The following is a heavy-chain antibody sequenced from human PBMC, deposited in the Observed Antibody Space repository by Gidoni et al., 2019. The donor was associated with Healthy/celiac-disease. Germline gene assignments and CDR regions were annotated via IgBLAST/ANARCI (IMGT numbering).Heavy chain of an antibody. Sequence: EVQLVESGGGLVKPGGSLRLSCAAPGFTFRSLSMNWVRQAPGKGQEWVSSISSSSSYINYADSVKGRFNISRDNAKNSLDLQMNSLRAEDTAVYYCARDLHPVQLERPNNWFDPWGQGTLVTVSS. D-gene: IGHD1-1*01. CDR1: GFTFRSLS. V-gene: IGHV3-21*01. CDR3: ARDLHPVQLERPNNWFDP. J-gene: IGHJ5*02. CDR2: ISSSSSYI.